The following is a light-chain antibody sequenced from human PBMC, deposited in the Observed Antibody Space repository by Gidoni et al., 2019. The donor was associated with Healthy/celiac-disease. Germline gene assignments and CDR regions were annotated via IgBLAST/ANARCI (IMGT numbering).Light chain of an antibody. J-gene: IGLJ3*02. V-gene: IGLV2-14*01. CDR3: SSYTSSSTRV. Sequence: QSALTQPASVSGSPGQSITISCTGTSSDVGGYNYVSWYQQHPGKAPKLMIYEVSNRPSGVPDRFSGSKSGNTASRTISGLQAEDEADYYCSSYTSSSTRVFGGGTKLTVL. CDR1: SSDVGGYNY. CDR2: EVS.